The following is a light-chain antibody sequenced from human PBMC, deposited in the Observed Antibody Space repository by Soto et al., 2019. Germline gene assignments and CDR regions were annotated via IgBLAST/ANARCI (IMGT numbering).Light chain of an antibody. CDR3: NSYRDNNTWV. Sequence: QSALTQPASVSGSPGQSITISCTGTSSDIGAYNYVSWYQQHPGKAPKLIIYEIYHRPSGVSNRFSGSKSGNTASLTISGLQADDEAEYHCNSYRDNNTWVFGGGTKLTVL. J-gene: IGLJ3*02. CDR2: EIY. CDR1: SSDIGAYNY. V-gene: IGLV2-14*01.